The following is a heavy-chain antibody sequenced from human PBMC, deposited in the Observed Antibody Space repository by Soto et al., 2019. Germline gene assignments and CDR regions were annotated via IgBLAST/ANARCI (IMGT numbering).Heavy chain of an antibody. D-gene: IGHD6-13*01. CDR2: MNPNSGST. V-gene: IGHV1-8*01. J-gene: IGHJ2*01. CDR1: GYTFTSYD. Sequence: QVQLVQSGAEVTKPGASVKVSCKASGYTFTSYDINWVRQATGQGLEWMGWMNPNSGSTGYAQKFQGRVPMTSNTSISTAYMELSSLRAEDTAVYYCVRRGFSSSWGYWYFDLWGRGSLVTVSS. CDR3: VRRGFSSSWGYWYFDL.